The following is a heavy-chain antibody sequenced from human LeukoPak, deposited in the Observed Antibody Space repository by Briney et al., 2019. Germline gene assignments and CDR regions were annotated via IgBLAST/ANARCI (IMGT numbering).Heavy chain of an antibody. CDR1: GGSFSGDY. CDR2: INHSGIT. CDR3: AKAPGWPAGRSGSLLY. V-gene: IGHV4-34*01. J-gene: IGHJ4*02. Sequence: SETLSLTCAVYGGSFSGDYWIWIRQTPEKGLEWIGEINHSGITNYNPSFKSRVVISVDASKNQFSLKLSSVTAADTAIYYCAKAPGWPAGRSGSLLYWGQGTLVTVSS. D-gene: IGHD1-26*01.